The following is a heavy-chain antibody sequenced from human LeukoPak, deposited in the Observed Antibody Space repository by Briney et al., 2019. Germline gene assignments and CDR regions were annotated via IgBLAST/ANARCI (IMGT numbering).Heavy chain of an antibody. Sequence: PSDTLSLTCAVSGYSISSNHWWGWLRQPPGKGLEWIGYIFYAGSTYYNPSLKSRVTMSVDTSKNQFSLRLSSVTAVDTAVYYCARIGPILGAAWVDYWGQGTLVSVSS. CDR3: ARIGPILGAAWVDY. J-gene: IGHJ4*02. CDR2: IFYAGST. CDR1: GYSISSNHW. V-gene: IGHV4-28*01. D-gene: IGHD3-3*02.